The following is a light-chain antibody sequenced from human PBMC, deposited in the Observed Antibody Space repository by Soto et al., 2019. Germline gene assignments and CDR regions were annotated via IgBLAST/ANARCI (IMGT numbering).Light chain of an antibody. J-gene: IGKJ1*01. CDR3: QHYNTYSWT. CDR2: KAS. V-gene: IGKV1-5*03. Sequence: DSQMTQSPSTLSASVGDRVTITCRASQSISSWLAWYQQKPGKAPNLLIYKASSLESGVPSRFSGSGSGTEFTLTISSLQPDDFATYYCQHYNTYSWTFGQGTKVDIK. CDR1: QSISSW.